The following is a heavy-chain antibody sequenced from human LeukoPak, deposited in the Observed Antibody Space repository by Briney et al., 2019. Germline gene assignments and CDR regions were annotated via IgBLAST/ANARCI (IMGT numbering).Heavy chain of an antibody. Sequence: SETLSLTCTVSNDSIRSRNYYWGWIRQPPGKGLQWIGSIYYSESTYYNPSLMSRVTLSVDTSKNQSSLNLHSVTAADTAVYYCARQGGGIAVTGDYFDFWGQGTLVTVSS. CDR1: NDSIRSRNYY. CDR3: ARQGGGIAVTGDYFDF. CDR2: IYYSEST. V-gene: IGHV4-39*01. J-gene: IGHJ4*02. D-gene: IGHD6-19*01.